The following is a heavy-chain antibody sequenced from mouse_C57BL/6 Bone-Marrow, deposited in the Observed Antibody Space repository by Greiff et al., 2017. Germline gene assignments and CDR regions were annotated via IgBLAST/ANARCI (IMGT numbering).Heavy chain of an antibody. J-gene: IGHJ2*01. D-gene: IGHD1-1*01. CDR1: GYTFTSYW. V-gene: IGHV1-72*01. Sequence: QVQLQQPGAELVKPGASVKLSCKASGYTFTSYWMHWVKQRPGRGLEWVGRIDPNSGGTKYNEKFKSKATLTVDKPARTAYMQLSILTSEDSSVYYCDNYGRRIAAVFPYGYWGQGPTLTVSS. CDR2: IDPNSGGT. CDR3: DNYGRRIAAVFPYGY.